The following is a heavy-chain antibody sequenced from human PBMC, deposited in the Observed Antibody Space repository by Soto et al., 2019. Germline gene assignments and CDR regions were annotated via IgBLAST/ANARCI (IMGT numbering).Heavy chain of an antibody. J-gene: IGHJ4*02. CDR2: INPNSGGT. CDR1: GYTLTGYY. D-gene: IGHD6-19*01. Sequence: GASVKVSCKTFGYTLTGYYMHWVRQAPGQGLEWMGWINPNSGGTNYAQNFQGRVTMTRDTPISTAYMELSRLRSDDTAVYYCARVRSSGWYTAYYWGQGTLVTVSS. CDR3: ARVRSSGWYTAYY. V-gene: IGHV1-2*02.